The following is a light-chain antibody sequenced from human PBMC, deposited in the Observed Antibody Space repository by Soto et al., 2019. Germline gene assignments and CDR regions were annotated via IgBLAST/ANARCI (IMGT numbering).Light chain of an antibody. V-gene: IGKV1-39*01. CDR3: QQSYSTLT. J-gene: IGKJ4*01. CDR2: TTS. CDR1: QSISTY. Sequence: DIQMTQSPSSLSAYVGDRVTITCRASQSISTYLNWYLQKPGKAPNLLIYTTSILESGVPSRFSGSGSGTDFTLTISSLQPEDFATYFCQQSYSTLTFGGGTKVDIK.